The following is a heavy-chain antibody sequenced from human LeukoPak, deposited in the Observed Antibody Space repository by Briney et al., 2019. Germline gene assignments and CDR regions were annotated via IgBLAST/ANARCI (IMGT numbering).Heavy chain of an antibody. CDR1: GFTFSSYE. J-gene: IGHJ6*03. Sequence: PGGSLRLSCAASGFTFSSYEMNWVRQAPGEGLEWVSYISSSDSTKYYADSVKGRFTISRDNAKNSLYLQTNSLRAEDTAVYYCARAFQELPQLYYYYYMDVWGKGTTVTVSS. D-gene: IGHD6-13*01. CDR3: ARAFQELPQLYYYYYMDV. CDR2: ISSSDSTK. V-gene: IGHV3-48*03.